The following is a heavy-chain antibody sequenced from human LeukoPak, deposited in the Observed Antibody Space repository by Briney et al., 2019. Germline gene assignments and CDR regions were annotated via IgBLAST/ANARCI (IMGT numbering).Heavy chain of an antibody. J-gene: IGHJ4*02. V-gene: IGHV3-48*03. CDR2: ISSSGSTI. Sequence: PGGSLRLSCAASGFTFSSYEMNWVRQAPGKGLEGVSYISSSGSTIYYADSVKGRFTISRDNANNSLYLQMNSLRAEDTAVYYCARGGYSSGWYDGGSYYCGYYFDYWGQGTLVTVSS. CDR3: ARGGYSSGWYDGGSYYCGYYFDY. D-gene: IGHD6-19*01. CDR1: GFTFSSYE.